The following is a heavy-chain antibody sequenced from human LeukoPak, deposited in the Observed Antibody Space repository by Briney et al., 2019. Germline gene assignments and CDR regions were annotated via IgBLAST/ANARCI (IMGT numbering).Heavy chain of an antibody. J-gene: IGHJ4*02. V-gene: IGHV3-21*01. CDR3: ARDSRKGGYYSEF. CDR1: GFRFDTHD. D-gene: IGHD3-22*01. Sequence: GGSLRLSCAASGFRFDTHDLTWVRQAPGKGLECVSYISKTSTYIYYADSVEGRFTISRDNAKNLLHLQMNSLRAEDTAVYFCARDSRKGGYYSEFWGQGTVVIVSS. CDR2: ISKTSTYI.